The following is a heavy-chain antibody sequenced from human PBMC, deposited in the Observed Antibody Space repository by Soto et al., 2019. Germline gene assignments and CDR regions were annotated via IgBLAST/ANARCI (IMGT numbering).Heavy chain of an antibody. V-gene: IGHV4-59*01. CDR1: GGSISSYY. CDR3: ARSRPNYYYYYGMDV. J-gene: IGHJ6*02. CDR2: IYYSGST. Sequence: SETLSLTCTVSGGSISSYYWSWIRQPPGKGLEWIGYIYYSGSTNYNPSLKSRVTISVDTSKNQFSLKLSSVTAADTAVYYCARSRPNYYYYYGMDVWGQGTTVTVSS.